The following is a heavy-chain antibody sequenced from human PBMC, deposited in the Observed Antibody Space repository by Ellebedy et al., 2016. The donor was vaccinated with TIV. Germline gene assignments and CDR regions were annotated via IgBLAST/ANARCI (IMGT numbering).Heavy chain of an antibody. Sequence: SLKISCAVSGFSFEEYAMHWVRQVPGKGLEWVSGISWNSGSIGYADSVKGRFTISRDNAKHTLYLQMNSLRGEDTAVYYCVSSSPVIDYWGQGTLVTVSS. D-gene: IGHD6-13*01. J-gene: IGHJ4*02. CDR3: VSSSPVIDY. CDR1: GFSFEEYA. V-gene: IGHV3-9*01. CDR2: ISWNSGSI.